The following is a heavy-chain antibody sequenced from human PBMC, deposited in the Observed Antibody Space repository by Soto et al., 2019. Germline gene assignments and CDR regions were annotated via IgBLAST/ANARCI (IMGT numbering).Heavy chain of an antibody. CDR3: ARRSEVSYEFHFDY. V-gene: IGHV2-26*01. J-gene: IGHJ4*02. CDR2: IFSNDEK. CDR1: GFSLSNARMG. D-gene: IGHD3-16*02. Sequence: QVTLKESGPVLVKPTETLTLTCTVSGFSLSNARMGVSWIRQPPGKALEWLADIFSNDEKSYSTSLKSRLTISKDTTKSQVVLTMTNMDPVDTATYDCARRSEVSYEFHFDYWGQGTLVTVSS.